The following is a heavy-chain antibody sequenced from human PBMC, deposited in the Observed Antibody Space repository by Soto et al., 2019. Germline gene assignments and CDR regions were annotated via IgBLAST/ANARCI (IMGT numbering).Heavy chain of an antibody. CDR3: ARDKRITIFGVVIPHYYYYGMDV. J-gene: IGHJ6*02. D-gene: IGHD3-3*01. CDR1: GFTFSSYA. V-gene: IGHV3-30-3*01. CDR2: ISYDGSNK. Sequence: GGSLRLSCAASGFTFSSYAMHWVRQAPGKGLEWVAVISYDGSNKYYADSVKGRFTISRDNSKNTLYPQMNSLRAEDTAVYYCARDKRITIFGVVIPHYYYYGMDVWGQGTTVTVSS.